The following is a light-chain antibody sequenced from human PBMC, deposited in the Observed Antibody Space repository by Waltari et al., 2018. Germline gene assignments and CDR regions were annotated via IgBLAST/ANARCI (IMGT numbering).Light chain of an antibody. Sequence: QTVVTQEPSLTVSPGGTVTLTCASSSGTVASHYYPNWFQQKPGQPPRALIYSTSKRHSWTPALFSGSLLGGKAALTLSGVQPEDEADYYCLLYYGGAQPWVFGGGTKLTVL. J-gene: IGLJ3*02. CDR2: STS. CDR3: LLYYGGAQPWV. V-gene: IGLV7-43*01. CDR1: SGTVASHYY.